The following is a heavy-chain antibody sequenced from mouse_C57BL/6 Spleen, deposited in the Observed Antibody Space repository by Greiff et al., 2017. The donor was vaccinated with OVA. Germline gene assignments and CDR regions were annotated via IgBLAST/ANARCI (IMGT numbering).Heavy chain of an antibody. CDR3: ARIGRRYDYDEGFAY. D-gene: IGHD2-4*01. CDR1: GFSLSTFGMG. J-gene: IGHJ3*01. CDR2: IWWDDDK. V-gene: IGHV8-8*01. Sequence: QVTLKVSGPGILQPSQTLSLTCSFSGFSLSTFGMGVGWIRQPSGKGLEWLAPIWWDDDKYYNPALKSRLTLSKDTAKNQGFIKIANVDTADTATYYCARIGRRYDYDEGFAYWGQGTLVTVSA.